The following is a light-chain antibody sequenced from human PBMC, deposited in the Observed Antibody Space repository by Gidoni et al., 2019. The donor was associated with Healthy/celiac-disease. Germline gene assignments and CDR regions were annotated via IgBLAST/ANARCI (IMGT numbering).Light chain of an antibody. CDR2: SNN. CDR3: AAWDDSLSGPV. V-gene: IGLV1-47*02. Sequence: QSVLTQPPSASGPPGQRVTISCSGSSSNIGSNYVYWYQQLPGTAHKLLIYSNNQRPSGVPDRFSGSKSGTSASLAISGLRSEDEADYYCAAWDDSLSGPVFGGGTKLTVL. J-gene: IGLJ3*02. CDR1: SSNIGSNY.